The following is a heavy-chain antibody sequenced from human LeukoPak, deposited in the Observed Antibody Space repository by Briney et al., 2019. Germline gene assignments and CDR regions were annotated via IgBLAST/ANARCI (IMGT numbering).Heavy chain of an antibody. Sequence: GGSLRLSCAASGFTFSSYSMNWVRQAPGKGLEWVSSISSSSSYIYYADSVKGRFTISRDNAKNSLYLQMNSLRAEDTAVYYCAKDQDYYDSSGYYYSGDYWGQGTLVTVSS. V-gene: IGHV3-21*01. CDR3: AKDQDYYDSSGYYYSGDY. J-gene: IGHJ4*02. CDR1: GFTFSSYS. D-gene: IGHD3-22*01. CDR2: ISSSSSYI.